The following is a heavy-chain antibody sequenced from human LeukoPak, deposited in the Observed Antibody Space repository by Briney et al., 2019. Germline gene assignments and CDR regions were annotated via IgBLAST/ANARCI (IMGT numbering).Heavy chain of an antibody. Sequence: SETLSLTCTVSGASISAFHWTWFRQPAGKGLEWIGLIYSSGSTLFNPSLKSRVAMSVDLTKNQLSLKLTSVTAADTAMYYCARKDGDYWGQGTTVTVSS. CDR1: GASISAFH. CDR3: ARKDGDY. V-gene: IGHV4-4*07. J-gene: IGHJ4*03. CDR2: IYSSGST.